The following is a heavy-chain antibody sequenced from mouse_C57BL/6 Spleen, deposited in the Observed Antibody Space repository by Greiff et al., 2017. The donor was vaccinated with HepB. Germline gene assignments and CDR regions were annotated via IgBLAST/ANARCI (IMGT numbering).Heavy chain of an antibody. CDR1: GFTFSDYG. CDR2: ISSGSSTI. CDR3: ARKFAY. V-gene: IGHV5-17*01. J-gene: IGHJ3*01. Sequence: EVKLVESGGGLVKPGGSLKLSCAASGFTFSDYGMHWVRQAPEKGLEWVAYISSGSSTIYYADTVKGRVTISRDNAKNILFLQMTGLRSEDTAMYYCARKFAYWGQGTLVTVSA.